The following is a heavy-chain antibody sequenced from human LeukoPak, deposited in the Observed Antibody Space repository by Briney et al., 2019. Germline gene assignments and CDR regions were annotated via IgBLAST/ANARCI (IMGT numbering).Heavy chain of an antibody. CDR1: GYTFAGYY. J-gene: IGHJ4*02. V-gene: IGHV1-2*02. CDR3: ARDGSGSGNSDLDY. Sequence: ASVKVSCKASGYTFAGYYIHWVRQAPGQGLEWMGWSSPNRGGTNYAQKFQGRVTLTRDTSISTVYMELTGLTSDDTAVYYCARDGSGSGNSDLDYWGQGTLVTVSS. CDR2: SSPNRGGT. D-gene: IGHD3-10*01.